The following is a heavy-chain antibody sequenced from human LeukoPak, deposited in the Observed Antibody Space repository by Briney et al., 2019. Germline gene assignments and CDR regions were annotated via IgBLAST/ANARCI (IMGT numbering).Heavy chain of an antibody. CDR3: ARAYFYDILTGYYRGWFDP. J-gene: IGHJ5*02. V-gene: IGHV4-30-2*01. CDR1: GGSISSGGYY. CDR2: IYHSGST. Sequence: SETLSLTCTVSGGSISSGGYYWSWIRQPPGKGLEWIGYIYHSGSTYYNPSLKSRVTISVDRSKNQFSLKLSSVTAADTAVYYCARAYFYDILTGYYRGWFDPWGQGTLVTVSS. D-gene: IGHD3-9*01.